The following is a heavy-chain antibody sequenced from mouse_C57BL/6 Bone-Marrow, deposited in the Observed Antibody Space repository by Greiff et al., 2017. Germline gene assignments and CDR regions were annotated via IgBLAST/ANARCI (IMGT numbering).Heavy chain of an antibody. CDR2: IYPGDGDT. V-gene: IGHV1-82*01. CDR3: ARRELWYFDV. Sequence: VQLQQSGPELVKPGASVKISCKASGYAFSSSWMNWVKQRPGKGLEWIGRIYPGDGDTNYNGKFKGKATLTADKSSSTAYMQLSSLTSEDSAVYFCARRELWYFDVWGTGTTVTVSS. J-gene: IGHJ1*03. CDR1: GYAFSSSW.